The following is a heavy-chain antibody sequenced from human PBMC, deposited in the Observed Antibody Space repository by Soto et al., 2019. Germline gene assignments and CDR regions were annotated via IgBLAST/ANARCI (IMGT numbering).Heavy chain of an antibody. D-gene: IGHD3-22*01. V-gene: IGHV4-59*01. Sequence: SETLSLTCTVSGGSISIYYWSWIRQPPGKGLEWIGYIYYSGSTNYNPSLKSRVTISVDTSKNQVSLKLSSVTAADTAVYYCARSMNYYDSTGIDYWGQGTQVTVS. CDR3: ARSMNYYDSTGIDY. CDR1: GGSISIYY. CDR2: IYYSGST. J-gene: IGHJ4*02.